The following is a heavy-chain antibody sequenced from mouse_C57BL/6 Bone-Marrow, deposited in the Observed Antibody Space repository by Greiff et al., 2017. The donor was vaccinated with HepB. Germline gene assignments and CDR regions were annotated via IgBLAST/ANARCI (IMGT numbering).Heavy chain of an antibody. CDR3: ARPWNYGSSYPWFAY. CDR1: GYTFTSYW. V-gene: IGHV1-53*01. CDR2: INPSNGGT. Sequence: QVQLQQSGTELVKPGASVKLSCKASGYTFTSYWMHWVKQRPGQGLEWIGNINPSNGGTNYNEKFKSKATLTVDKSSSTAYMQLSSLTSEDSAVYYCARPWNYGSSYPWFAYWGQGTLVTVSA. J-gene: IGHJ3*01. D-gene: IGHD1-1*01.